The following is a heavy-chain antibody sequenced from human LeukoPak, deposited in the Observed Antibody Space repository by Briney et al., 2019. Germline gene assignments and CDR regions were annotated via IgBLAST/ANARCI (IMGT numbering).Heavy chain of an antibody. CDR1: GFTFSSYS. D-gene: IGHD3-10*01. J-gene: IGHJ4*02. CDR2: ISSSNSYI. CDR3: ARDPAAHYYGSGSYIDY. V-gene: IGHV3-21*03. Sequence: GGSLRLSCAASGFTFSSYSMNWVRQAPGKGLEWVSSISSSNSYIYYADSVKGRFTISRDNAKNSLYLQMNSLRAEDTAVYYCARDPAAHYYGSGSYIDYWGQGTLVTVSS.